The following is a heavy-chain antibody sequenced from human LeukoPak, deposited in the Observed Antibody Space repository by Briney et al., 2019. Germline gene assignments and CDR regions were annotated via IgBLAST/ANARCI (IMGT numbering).Heavy chain of an antibody. CDR1: GGSISSSSYY. J-gene: IGHJ6*02. V-gene: IGHV4-61*01. CDR3: AREGYRSSGWYRPWGMDV. CDR2: IYYSGST. D-gene: IGHD6-19*01. Sequence: PSETLSLTCTVSGGSISSSSYYWSWIRQPLGKGLEWIGYIYYSGSTNYNPSLKSRVTISVDTSKNQFSLKLSSVTAADTAVYYCAREGYRSSGWYRPWGMDVWGQGTTVTVSS.